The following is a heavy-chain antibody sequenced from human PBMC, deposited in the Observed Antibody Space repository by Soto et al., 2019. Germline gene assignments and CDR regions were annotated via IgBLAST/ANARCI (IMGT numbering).Heavy chain of an antibody. Sequence: GGSLRLSCAASGFTFSSYGMHWVRQAPGKGLEWVAVIWYDGSNKYYADSVKGRFTISRDNSKNTLYLQMNSLRAEDTAVYYCAREQYSSRIFDYWGQGTLVTVSS. D-gene: IGHD6-6*01. CDR3: AREQYSSRIFDY. J-gene: IGHJ4*02. V-gene: IGHV3-33*01. CDR2: IWYDGSNK. CDR1: GFTFSSYG.